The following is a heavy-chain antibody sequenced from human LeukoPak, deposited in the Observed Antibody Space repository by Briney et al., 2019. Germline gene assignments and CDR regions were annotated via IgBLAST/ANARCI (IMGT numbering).Heavy chain of an antibody. D-gene: IGHD3-16*02. V-gene: IGHV3-9*01. CDR1: GFIFDEYA. CDR2: INWNSDNL. Sequence: GGSLRLSCAASGFIFDEYAMHWVRQAPGKALEWVSSINWNSDNLGYADSVKGRFTISRDNAKNSLYLQLNSLRVEDTAFYYCAKSWRKMITFGGVIVMNFDYWGQGTLVTVSS. J-gene: IGHJ4*02. CDR3: AKSWRKMITFGGVIVMNFDY.